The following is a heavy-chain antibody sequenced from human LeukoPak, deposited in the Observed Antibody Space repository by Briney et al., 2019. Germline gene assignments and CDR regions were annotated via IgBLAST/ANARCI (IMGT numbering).Heavy chain of an antibody. CDR2: ISSGGXXX. V-gene: IGHV3-48*03. CDR3: ARLDSSSWYIDY. J-gene: IGHJ4*02. Sequence: PDGSLTLSCAAXXXXXXXXXXXXXXXXPXXXLXXVSYISSGGXXXXXTDPVKGRFTISRDNAKNSLYLQMDSLRAEDTAVYYCARLDSSSWYIDYWGKGTMVTVSS. CDR1: XXXXXXXX. D-gene: IGHD6-13*01.